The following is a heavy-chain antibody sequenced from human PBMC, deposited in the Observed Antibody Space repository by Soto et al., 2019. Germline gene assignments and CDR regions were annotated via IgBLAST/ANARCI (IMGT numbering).Heavy chain of an antibody. D-gene: IGHD3-10*01. CDR2: IYPGDSET. V-gene: IGHV5-51*01. Sequence: GESLKISCQTAGYTFDSNWIGWVRQMPGKGLEWMGIIYPGDSETRYSPSFQGQVTISVDRSFKTAYLQWRSLQASDTAMYYCARLREPWGEPNYFDSWGQGTAVTVSS. CDR3: ARLREPWGEPNYFDS. CDR1: GYTFDSNW. J-gene: IGHJ4*02.